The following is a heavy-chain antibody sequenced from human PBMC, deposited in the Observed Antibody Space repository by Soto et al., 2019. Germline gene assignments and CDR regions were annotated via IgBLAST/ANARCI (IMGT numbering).Heavy chain of an antibody. CDR3: ARHLLLYYYDSSGYYLRDAFDI. CDR2: IYYSGGT. CDR1: GGSISSYY. D-gene: IGHD3-22*01. Sequence: PSETLSLTCTVSGGSISSYYWSWIRQPPGKGLEWIGYIYYSGGTNYNPSLKSRVTISVDTSKNQFSLKLSSVTAADTAVYYCARHLLLYYYDSSGYYLRDAFDIWGQGTMVTVSS. V-gene: IGHV4-59*08. J-gene: IGHJ3*02.